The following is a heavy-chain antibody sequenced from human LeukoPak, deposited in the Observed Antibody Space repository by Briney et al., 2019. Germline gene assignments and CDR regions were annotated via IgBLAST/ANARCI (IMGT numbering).Heavy chain of an antibody. CDR3: AKAPVTTCRGAYCYPFDY. D-gene: IGHD2-21*01. V-gene: IGHV3-23*01. CDR2: ISDSGNT. Sequence: GGSLRLSCAASGFTFTSYAMSWVRQAPGKGLEWVSAISDSGNTYHADSVKGRFTISRDSSKNTLFLQMNRLRPEDAAVYYCAKAPVTTCRGAYCYPFDYWGQGTLVTVSS. J-gene: IGHJ4*02. CDR1: GFTFTSYA.